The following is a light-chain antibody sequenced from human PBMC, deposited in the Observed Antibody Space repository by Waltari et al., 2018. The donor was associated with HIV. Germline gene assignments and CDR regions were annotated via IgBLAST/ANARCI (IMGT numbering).Light chain of an antibody. J-gene: IGKJ4*01. CDR2: DAS. V-gene: IGKV1-33*01. CDR3: QHYDNLPLT. Sequence: DIQMTQSPSSLSASVGDRASITCQASQDISNYLNWHQQKPGKAPKLLIYDASNLETGVPSRFSGSGSGTDFTLTISNLQPEDIATYYCQHYDNLPLTFGGGTKVEIK. CDR1: QDISNY.